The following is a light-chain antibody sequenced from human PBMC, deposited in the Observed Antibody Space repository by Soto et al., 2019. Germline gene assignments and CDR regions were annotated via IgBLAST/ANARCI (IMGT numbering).Light chain of an antibody. Sequence: TQCPSTLSASVGDRVTITCRASQSISTWLAWYQQKPGKAPKLLIYRASSLESGVPSRFSGSGSGTEFTLTISSLQPDDFATYYCQQYNDYSPYTFGQGTKVDIK. CDR1: QSISTW. V-gene: IGKV1-5*03. CDR2: RAS. CDR3: QQYNDYSPYT. J-gene: IGKJ2*01.